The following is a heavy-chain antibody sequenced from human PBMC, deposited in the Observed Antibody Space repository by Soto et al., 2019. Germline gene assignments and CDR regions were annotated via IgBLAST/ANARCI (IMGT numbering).Heavy chain of an antibody. CDR3: TTPRMVWRDDYYGMDV. CDR1: GFTFSNAW. V-gene: IGHV3-15*07. D-gene: IGHD3-10*01. J-gene: IGHJ6*02. CDR2: IKSKTDGGTT. Sequence: GGSLRLSCAASGFTFSNAWMNWVRQAPGKGLEWVGRIKSKTDGGTTDYAAPVKGRFTISRDDSKNTLYLQMNSLKTEDTAVYYCTTPRMVWRDDYYGMDVWGQGTTVTVSS.